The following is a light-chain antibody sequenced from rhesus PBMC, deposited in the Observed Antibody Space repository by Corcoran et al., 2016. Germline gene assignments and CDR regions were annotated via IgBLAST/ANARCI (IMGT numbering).Light chain of an antibody. CDR1: SSDIGTYSR. CDR3: SSFASRNTFI. V-gene: IGLV2-13*03. J-gene: IGLJ1*01. CDR2: DVS. Sequence: QAAPTQSPSVSGSPGQSVTISCTGTSSDIGTYSRVSWYQQHPGKAPKVIIYDVSERPSGVSDRFSGSKSGNTASLTISGLQAEDEADYYCSSFASRNTFIFGTGTRLTVL.